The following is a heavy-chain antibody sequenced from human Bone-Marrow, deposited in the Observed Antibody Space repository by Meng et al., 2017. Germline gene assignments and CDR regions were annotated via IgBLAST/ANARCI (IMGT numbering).Heavy chain of an antibody. J-gene: IGHJ6*02. CDR3: ARATGGLRYFDWLFSNYGMDV. CDR2: INAGNGNT. V-gene: IGHV1-3*01. CDR1: GYTFTGYY. D-gene: IGHD3-9*01. Sequence: ASVKVSCKASGYTFTGYYMHWVRQAPGQGLEWMGWINAGNGNTKYSQRFQGRVTITRDTSASTAYMELSSLRSEDTAVYYCARATGGLRYFDWLFSNYGMDVWGQGTTVTVSS.